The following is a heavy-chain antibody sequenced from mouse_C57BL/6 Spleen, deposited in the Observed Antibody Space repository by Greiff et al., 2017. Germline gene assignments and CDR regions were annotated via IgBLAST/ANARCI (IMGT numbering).Heavy chain of an antibody. CDR1: GFSLTSYG. D-gene: IGHD2-12*01. V-gene: IGHV2-2*01. CDR2: IWSGGST. CDR3: ARNTNGGDWFAY. J-gene: IGHJ3*01. Sequence: VKLMESGPGLVQPSQSLSITCTVSGFSLTSYGVHWVRQSPGKGLEWLGVIWSGGSTDYTAAFISRLSISKDNSKSQVFIKMNRLQADDTAIYYCARNTNGGDWFAYWGQGTLVTVSA.